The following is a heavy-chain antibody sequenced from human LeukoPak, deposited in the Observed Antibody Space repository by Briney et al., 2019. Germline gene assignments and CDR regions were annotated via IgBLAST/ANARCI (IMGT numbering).Heavy chain of an antibody. V-gene: IGHV3-7*01. CDR3: AKDQDSSSPDY. J-gene: IGHJ4*02. CDR1: GFTFSSYW. D-gene: IGHD6-13*01. CDR2: IKQDGSEK. Sequence: GGSLRLSCAASGFTFSSYWMSWVRQAPGKGLEWVANIKQDGSEKYYVDSVKGRFTISRDNAKNSLYLQMNSLRAEDTAVYYCAKDQDSSSPDYWGQGTLVTVSS.